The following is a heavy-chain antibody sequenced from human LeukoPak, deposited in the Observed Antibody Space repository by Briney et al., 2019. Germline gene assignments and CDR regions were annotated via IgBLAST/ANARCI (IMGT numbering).Heavy chain of an antibody. CDR3: AKDHGAAAGSLDY. CDR2: IRYDGSNK. V-gene: IGHV3-30*02. CDR1: GFTFSSYS. D-gene: IGHD6-13*01. J-gene: IGHJ4*02. Sequence: GGSLRLSCAASGFTFSSYSMNWVRQAPGKGLEWVAFIRYDGSNKYYADSVKGRFTISRDNSKNTLYLQMNSLRAEDTAVYYCAKDHGAAAGSLDYWGQGTLVTVSS.